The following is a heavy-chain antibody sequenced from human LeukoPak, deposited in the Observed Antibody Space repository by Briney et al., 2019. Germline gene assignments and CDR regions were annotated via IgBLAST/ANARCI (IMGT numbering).Heavy chain of an antibody. J-gene: IGHJ4*02. Sequence: ASVKVSCKASGYTFTSYDINWVRQTPGQRLEWMGWINTGNGNTKYSQEFQGRVTITRDTSASTAYMELSSLRSEDMAVYYCARGVNFKPGIAVAGTLRYFDYWGQGTLVTVSS. V-gene: IGHV1-3*03. CDR2: INTGNGNT. D-gene: IGHD6-19*01. CDR1: GYTFTSYD. CDR3: ARGVNFKPGIAVAGTLRYFDY.